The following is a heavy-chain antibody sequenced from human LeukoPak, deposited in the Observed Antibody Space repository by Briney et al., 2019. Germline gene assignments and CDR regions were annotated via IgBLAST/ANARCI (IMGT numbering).Heavy chain of an antibody. V-gene: IGHV1-3*01. CDR1: GYTLSTYT. CDR2: IYAGNGNT. D-gene: IGHD6-19*01. J-gene: IGHJ4*02. Sequence: ASVKVSCKASGYTLSTYTMHWLRQAPGQRPEWMGCIYAGNGNTKYSQKFQGRVTITRDTSASTAYMELSSLRSEDTAVYYCARVTLKRGGWYYFDYWGQGTLVTVSS. CDR3: ARVTLKRGGWYYFDY.